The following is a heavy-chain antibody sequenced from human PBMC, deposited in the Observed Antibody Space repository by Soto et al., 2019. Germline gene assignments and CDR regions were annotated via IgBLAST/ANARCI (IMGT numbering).Heavy chain of an antibody. D-gene: IGHD2-2*01. Sequence: QVQLQESGPGLVKPSQTLSLTCTVSGGSISSGDYYWSWIRQPPGKGLEWIGYIYYSGSTYYNPSLKSRVTISVDTSKNQFSLKLSSVTAADTAVYYCARALVVVPAAMSHFDYWGQGTLVTFSS. CDR1: GGSISSGDYY. CDR3: ARALVVVPAAMSHFDY. J-gene: IGHJ4*02. V-gene: IGHV4-30-4*01. CDR2: IYYSGST.